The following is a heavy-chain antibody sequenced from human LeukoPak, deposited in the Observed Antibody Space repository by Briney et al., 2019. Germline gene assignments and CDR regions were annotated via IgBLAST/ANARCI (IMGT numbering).Heavy chain of an antibody. Sequence: GGSLRLSCAASGFTFSSYSMNWVRQAPGKGLEWVSSISSSSSYIYYADSVKGRFTISRDNAKNSLYLQMNSLRAEDTAVYYCARGPRYCSSTNCAGGAFDIWGQGTMVTVSS. V-gene: IGHV3-21*01. CDR1: GFTFSSYS. D-gene: IGHD2-2*01. CDR3: ARGPRYCSSTNCAGGAFDI. J-gene: IGHJ3*02. CDR2: ISSSSSYI.